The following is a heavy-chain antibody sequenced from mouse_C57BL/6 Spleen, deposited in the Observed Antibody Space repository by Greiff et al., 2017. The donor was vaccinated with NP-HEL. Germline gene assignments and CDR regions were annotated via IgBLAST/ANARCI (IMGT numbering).Heavy chain of an antibody. J-gene: IGHJ2*01. Sequence: QVQLQQSGAELVKPGASVKLSCKASGYTFTEYTIHWVKQRSGQGLEWIGWFYPGSGSIKYNEKFKDKATLTADKSSSTVYMELSRLTSEDSAVYFCARHEDYYGNYPYYFDYWGQGTTLTVSS. D-gene: IGHD2-1*01. CDR3: ARHEDYYGNYPYYFDY. V-gene: IGHV1-62-2*01. CDR2: FYPGSGSI. CDR1: GYTFTEYT.